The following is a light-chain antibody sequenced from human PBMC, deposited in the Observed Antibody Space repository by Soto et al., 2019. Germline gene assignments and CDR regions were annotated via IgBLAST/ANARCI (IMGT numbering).Light chain of an antibody. Sequence: DIQMPQSPSTLSGYVGDRFTITGRASQTISSWLAWYQQRPGKAPKLMIYKESTLKSEVPSRVRGNGDETEVSLKISSLKPEDVETYYGLQNNSYPRTFRQGTK. CDR1: QTISSW. CDR3: LQNNSYPRT. V-gene: IGKV1-5*03. J-gene: IGKJ1*01. CDR2: KES.